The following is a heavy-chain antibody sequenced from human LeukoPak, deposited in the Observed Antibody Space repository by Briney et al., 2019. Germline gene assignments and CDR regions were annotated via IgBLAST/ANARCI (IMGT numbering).Heavy chain of an antibody. CDR2: INPNSGGT. J-gene: IGHJ4*02. CDR3: ARGRRILVGDTNAGDFFDH. D-gene: IGHD1-26*01. Sequence: ASVKVSCKASGYTFTGYYMHWVRQAPGQGLEWMGWINPNSGGTNYAQKFQGSVSMTRDTSISTANMMLSRLKSDDTAVYYCARGRRILVGDTNAGDFFDHWGQGTLVTVSS. CDR1: GYTFTGYY. V-gene: IGHV1-2*02.